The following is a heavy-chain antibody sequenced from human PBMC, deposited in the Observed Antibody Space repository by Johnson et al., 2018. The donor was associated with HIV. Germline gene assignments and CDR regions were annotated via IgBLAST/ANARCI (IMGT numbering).Heavy chain of an antibody. CDR2: IRYDGSNK. D-gene: IGHD1-26*01. CDR1: GFTFSSYG. J-gene: IGHJ3*02. Sequence: QMLLVESGGGVVQPGRSLRLSCAASGFTFSSYGMHWVRQAPGKGLEWVAFIRYDGSNKYYADSVKGRFTISRDNSKNTLYLQMNSLRAEDTAVYYCARVRVGAFDIWGQGTMVTVSS. V-gene: IGHV3-30*02. CDR3: ARVRVGAFDI.